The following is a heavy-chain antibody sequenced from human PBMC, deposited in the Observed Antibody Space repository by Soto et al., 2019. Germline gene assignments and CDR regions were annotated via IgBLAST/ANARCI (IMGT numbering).Heavy chain of an antibody. J-gene: IGHJ3*02. V-gene: IGHV1-18*01. CDR3: ARVLYYYDSSGYPPDAFDI. CDR2: ISAYNGNT. CDR1: GYTFTSYG. Sequence: VSVKVCCKASGYTFTSYGISWVRQAPGQGLEWMGWISAYNGNTNYAQKLQGRVTMTTDTSTSTAYMELRSLRSDDTAVYYCARVLYYYDSSGYPPDAFDIWGQGTMVPVSS. D-gene: IGHD3-22*01.